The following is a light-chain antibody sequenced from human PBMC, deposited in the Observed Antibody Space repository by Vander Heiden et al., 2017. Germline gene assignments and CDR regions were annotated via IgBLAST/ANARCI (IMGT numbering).Light chain of an antibody. CDR2: DAS. J-gene: IGKJ3*01. Sequence: DIQITQSPSSLSASVGDRITITCQASQDIRSYLNWYQQKPGKAPKLLIYDASMWQRGVPCRFSGSGSGKDFTFTSSSRQHEDFAKYCGQYYNDLFTFGHGTKVDIK. CDR3: QYYNDLFT. V-gene: IGKV1-33*01. CDR1: QDIRSY.